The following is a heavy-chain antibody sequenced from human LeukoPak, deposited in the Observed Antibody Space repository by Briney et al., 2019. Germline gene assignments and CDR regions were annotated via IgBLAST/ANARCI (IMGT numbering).Heavy chain of an antibody. CDR2: INHSGST. Sequence: SETLSLTCAVYGGSFSDYYWSWIRQPPGKGLEWIGEINHSGSTNYNPSLKSRVTISVDTSKNQFSLKLSSVTAADTAVYYCARTRSYGFDYWGQGTLVTVSS. D-gene: IGHD5-18*01. CDR3: ARTRSYGFDY. V-gene: IGHV4-34*01. CDR1: GGSFSDYY. J-gene: IGHJ4*02.